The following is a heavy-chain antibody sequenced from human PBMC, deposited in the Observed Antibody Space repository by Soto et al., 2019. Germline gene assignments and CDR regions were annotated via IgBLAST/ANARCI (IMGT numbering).Heavy chain of an antibody. CDR1: GYSFAGYW. J-gene: IGHJ4*02. V-gene: IGHV5-10-1*01. CDR2: IDPSDSQT. D-gene: IGHD3-22*01. CDR3: ARQIYDSDTGPNFQYYFDS. Sequence: GESLKISCKGSGYSFAGYWITWVRQKPGKGLEWMGRIDPSDSQTYYSPSFRGHVTISVTKSITTVFLQWSSLRASDTAMYYCARQIYDSDTGPNFQYYFDSWCQGTPVTVSS.